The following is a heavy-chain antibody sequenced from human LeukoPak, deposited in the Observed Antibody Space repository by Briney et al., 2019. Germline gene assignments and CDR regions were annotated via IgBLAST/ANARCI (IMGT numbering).Heavy chain of an antibody. D-gene: IGHD6-19*01. V-gene: IGHV5-51*01. J-gene: IGHJ4*02. CDR2: IYPGDSDT. CDR3: ARHLYGYSSGWYSPYDY. Sequence: GESLKISCKGSGYSFSSYWIGWVRQMPGKGLEWMGIIYPGDSDTRCSPSFQGQVTISADKSISTAYLQWSSLKASDTAMYYCARHLYGYSSGWYSPYDYWGQGTLVTVSS. CDR1: GYSFSSYW.